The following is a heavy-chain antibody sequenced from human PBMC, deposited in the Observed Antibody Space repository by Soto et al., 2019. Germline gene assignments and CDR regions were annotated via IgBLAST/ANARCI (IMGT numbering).Heavy chain of an antibody. V-gene: IGHV3-23*01. J-gene: IGHJ4*02. CDR3: AKGSGSSWFSS. D-gene: IGHD6-13*01. CDR1: GFTFSSYG. Sequence: EVQLLESGGGLVQPGGSLRLSCAASGFTFSSYGMSWVRQAPGKGLEWVSAISVSGGSTYYADSVKGRFTISRDNSKNTLDLQMKSLRAEDTAVYYCAKGSGSSWFSSWGQGTLVTVSS. CDR2: ISVSGGST.